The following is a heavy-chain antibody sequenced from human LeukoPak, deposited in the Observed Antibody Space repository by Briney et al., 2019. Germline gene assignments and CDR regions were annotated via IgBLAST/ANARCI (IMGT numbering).Heavy chain of an antibody. D-gene: IGHD2-2*01. CDR1: GGSVSSGSYY. J-gene: IGHJ6*04. CDR3: ARWCSSTSCLVYCMDV. CDR2: IYYSGST. Sequence: SETLSLTCTVSGGSVSSGSYYWSWIRQPPGKGLEWIGYIYYSGSTNYNPSLKSRVTISVDTSKNQFSLKLSSVTAADTAVYYCARWCSSTSCLVYCMDVWGKGTTVTVSS. V-gene: IGHV4-61*01.